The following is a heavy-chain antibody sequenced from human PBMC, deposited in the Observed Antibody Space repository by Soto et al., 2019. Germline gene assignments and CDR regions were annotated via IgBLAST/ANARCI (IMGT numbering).Heavy chain of an antibody. V-gene: IGHV3-21*01. J-gene: IGHJ6*02. CDR1: GVTFSSYS. CDR2: IISSSSYI. CDR3: ARVSLRGGESGMDA. Sequence: XGALRLSCSASGVTFSSYSMNWVRQAPGRGLEWVSSIISSSSYIYYADSVKGRFTISRDNAKNSLYLQMNSLRAEDTAVYYCARVSLRGGESGMDAWGQGATVTVSS. D-gene: IGHD2-21*01.